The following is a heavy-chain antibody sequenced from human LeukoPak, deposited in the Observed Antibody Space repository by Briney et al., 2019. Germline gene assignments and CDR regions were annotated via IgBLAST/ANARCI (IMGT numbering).Heavy chain of an antibody. CDR1: GFTFSSYS. Sequence: PGGSLRLACAASGFTFSSYSVNWVRQAPGKGLEWVSSISSNSSYIYYADSVKGRFTISRDNAKNSLHLQMNSLRAEDTAVYSCARAISGSPLYWGQGTLVTVSS. V-gene: IGHV3-21*01. D-gene: IGHD1-26*01. CDR3: ARAISGSPLY. J-gene: IGHJ4*02. CDR2: ISSNSSYI.